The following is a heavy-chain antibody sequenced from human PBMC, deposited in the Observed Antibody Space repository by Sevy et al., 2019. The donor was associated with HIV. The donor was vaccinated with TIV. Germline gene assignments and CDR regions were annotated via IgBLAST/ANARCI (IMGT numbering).Heavy chain of an antibody. J-gene: IGHJ4*02. D-gene: IGHD3-3*01. CDR1: GFTFSSYS. V-gene: IGHV3-21*01. CDR3: ASTPPENYYDFWSGYYTSLGVSDYFDY. CDR2: ISSSSSYI. Sequence: GGSLRLSCAASGFTFSSYSMNWVRQAPGKGLEWVSSISSSSSYIYYADSVKGRFTISRDNAKNSLYLQMNSLRAEDTAVYYCASTPPENYYDFWSGYYTSLGVSDYFDYWGQGTLVTVSS.